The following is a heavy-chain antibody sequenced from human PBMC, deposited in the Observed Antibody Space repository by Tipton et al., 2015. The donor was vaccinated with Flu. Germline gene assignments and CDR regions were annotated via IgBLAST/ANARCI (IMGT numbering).Heavy chain of an antibody. V-gene: IGHV3-21*01. CDR3: ARGNPTNYYDSSGYPYYFDY. J-gene: IGHJ4*02. CDR1: GFTFSSYA. CDR2: ISSSSSYI. Sequence: GSLRLSCAASGFTFSSYAMNWVRQAPGKGLEWVSSISSSSSYIYYADSVKGRFTISRDNAKNSLYLQMNSLRAEDTAVYYCARGNPTNYYDSSGYPYYFDYWGQGTLVTVSS. D-gene: IGHD3-22*01.